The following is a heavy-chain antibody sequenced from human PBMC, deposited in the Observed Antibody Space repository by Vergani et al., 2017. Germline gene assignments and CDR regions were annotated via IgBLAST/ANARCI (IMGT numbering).Heavy chain of an antibody. CDR3: ARHGVIGGRSVFDY. V-gene: IGHV5-51*01. D-gene: IGHD3-10*01. CDR2: IYPGDSDT. J-gene: IGHJ4*02. Sequence: EVQLVQSGAEVKKPGESLKISCKGSGYSFTTYWIGWVRQMPGKGLEWMGVIYPGDSDTRYSPSFQGQVTIAADKSIRTAYLQWSSLRAADTAMYYCARHGVIGGRSVFDYWGQGTLVTVSS. CDR1: GYSFTTYW.